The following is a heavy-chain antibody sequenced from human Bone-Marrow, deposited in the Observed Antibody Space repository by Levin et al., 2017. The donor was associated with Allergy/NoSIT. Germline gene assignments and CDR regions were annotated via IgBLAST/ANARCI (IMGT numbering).Heavy chain of an antibody. Sequence: GGSLRLSCAASGFTFSSYAMHWVRQAPGKGLEWVAVISYDGSNKYYADSVKGRFTISRDNSKNTLYLQMNSLRAEDTAVYYCASIDYDFWSGYYGTSGYFDYWGQGTLVTVSS. V-gene: IGHV3-30*04. J-gene: IGHJ4*02. CDR3: ASIDYDFWSGYYGTSGYFDY. D-gene: IGHD3-3*01. CDR2: ISYDGSNK. CDR1: GFTFSSYA.